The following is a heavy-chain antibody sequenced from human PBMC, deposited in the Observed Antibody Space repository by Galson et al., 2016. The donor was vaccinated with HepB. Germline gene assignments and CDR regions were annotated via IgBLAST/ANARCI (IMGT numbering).Heavy chain of an antibody. CDR3: ARGRGSGFDFGGLSYYFYFYMDI. V-gene: IGHV1-69*02. J-gene: IGHJ6*03. Sequence: SVKVSCKASGGTFSNYTISWVRQAPGQGLEWMGRIIPILDMSNYAQKFQGRVTVTADKSTTTAYMELSSLRSEDTAVYYCARGRGSGFDFGGLSYYFYFYMDIWGKGTTVTVSS. CDR2: IIPILDMS. D-gene: IGHD5-12*01. CDR1: GGTFSNYT.